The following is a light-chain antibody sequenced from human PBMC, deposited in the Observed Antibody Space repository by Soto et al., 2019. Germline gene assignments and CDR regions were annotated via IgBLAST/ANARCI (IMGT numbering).Light chain of an antibody. J-gene: IGKJ1*01. V-gene: IGKV3-20*01. Sequence: EVVFTQSPGTFSLSPGERATLSCRASQSVSSSYLAWYQHKRGQAPRLLMYGASSRATGVPDRFSGWGSGTDFTLTISRLEPEDFAVYYCHQYGTSPQTFGQGTRWIS. CDR3: HQYGTSPQT. CDR1: QSVSSSY. CDR2: GAS.